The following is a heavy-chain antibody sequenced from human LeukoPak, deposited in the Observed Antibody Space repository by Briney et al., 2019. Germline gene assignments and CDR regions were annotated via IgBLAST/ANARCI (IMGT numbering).Heavy chain of an antibody. D-gene: IGHD4-11*01. Sequence: GGSLRLSCAASGFTVSSKSMSGVRQAPGKGLEWISIVYSGGSTYFADSVKGRFTISRDNSKSTLYLQMNSLRAEDTAVYYCATEKGTGSTYYYYMDVWGRGTSVTVSS. V-gene: IGHV3-53*01. CDR2: VYSGGST. J-gene: IGHJ6*03. CDR3: ATEKGTGSTYYYYMDV. CDR1: GFTVSSKS.